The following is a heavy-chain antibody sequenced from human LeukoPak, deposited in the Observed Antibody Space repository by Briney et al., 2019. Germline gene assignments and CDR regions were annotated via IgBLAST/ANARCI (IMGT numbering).Heavy chain of an antibody. Sequence: GGSLRLSCAASGFTFSTHDLNWVRQAPGKGLEWVSFISSRSSTIYYADSVKGRFTISRDNSKNTVFLQKSSLRAEDTAVYYCAKDNGGSRSSPSLPWGQGTLVTVSS. J-gene: IGHJ5*02. V-gene: IGHV3-48*01. D-gene: IGHD6-6*01. CDR2: ISSRSSTI. CDR3: AKDNGGSRSSPSLP. CDR1: GFTFSTHD.